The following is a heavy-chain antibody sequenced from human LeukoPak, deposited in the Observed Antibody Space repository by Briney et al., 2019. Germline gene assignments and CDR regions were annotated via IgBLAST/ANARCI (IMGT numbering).Heavy chain of an antibody. V-gene: IGHV3-21*01. Sequence: GGSLRLSCVASGFVFTDYGMHWVRQAPGKGLEWVSSISSSINYIYYADSVKGRFTISRDNAKNSLYLQMNSLRAEDTDVYYCARDVGASAPDAFDIWGQGTMVTVSS. CDR1: GFVFTDYG. CDR3: ARDVGASAPDAFDI. CDR2: ISSSINYI. D-gene: IGHD1-26*01. J-gene: IGHJ3*02.